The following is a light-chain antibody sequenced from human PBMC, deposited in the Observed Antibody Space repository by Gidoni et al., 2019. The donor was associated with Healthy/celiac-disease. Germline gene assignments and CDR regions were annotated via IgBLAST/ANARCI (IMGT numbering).Light chain of an antibody. CDR1: SSDVGCYNY. CDR2: EVS. V-gene: IGLV2-14*01. J-gene: IGLJ1*01. Sequence: QDARTQPAAGSGSPGQAITISCTGTSSDVGCYNYVSWYQQHPGKAPKLMIYEVSNRPSEVSTRFSGSKSGNTASLTISGLQAEDEADYYCSSSTSSSTLGVFGTGTTVTVL. CDR3: SSSTSSSTLGV.